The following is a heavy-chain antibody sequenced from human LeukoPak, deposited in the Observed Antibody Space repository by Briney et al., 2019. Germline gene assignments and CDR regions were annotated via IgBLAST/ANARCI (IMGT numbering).Heavy chain of an antibody. D-gene: IGHD3-16*02. CDR2: FDPEDGET. J-gene: IGHJ4*02. CDR3: ATIDSMITFGGVIAYDY. CDR1: GYTLTELS. Sequence: ASVKVSCKVSGYTLTELSMHWVRQAPGNGLEWMGGFDPEDGETIYAQKFQGRVTMTEDTSTDTAYMELSSLRSEDTAVYYCATIDSMITFGGVIAYDYWGQGTLVTVSS. V-gene: IGHV1-24*01.